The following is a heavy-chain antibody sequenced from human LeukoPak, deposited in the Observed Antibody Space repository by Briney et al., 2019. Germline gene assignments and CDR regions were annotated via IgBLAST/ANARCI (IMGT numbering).Heavy chain of an antibody. CDR1: AFTFSSHA. CDR2: IAYDGRRK. J-gene: IGHJ4*02. V-gene: IGHV3-30*04. D-gene: IGHD2-15*01. Sequence: GRSLRLSCEASAFTFSSHAMHWVRQAPSKGLEWVAFIAYDGRRKHYTDSVTGRFTISRDNSRDTLSLEMNSLGGEDTAVYYCARDFTDSYSWDFWGQGTLVTVSS. CDR3: ARDFTDSYSWDF.